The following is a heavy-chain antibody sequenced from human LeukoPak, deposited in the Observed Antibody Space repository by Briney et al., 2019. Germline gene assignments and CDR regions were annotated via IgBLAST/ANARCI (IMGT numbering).Heavy chain of an antibody. CDR2: ISSSGGTI. Sequence: RGSLRLSCAASGFTFSDYYMSWIRQAPGKGLEWVSYISSSGGTIYYADSVKGRFTISRDNAKNSLYLQMNSLRAEDTAVYYCASPYYYDSSGYYYRDYYFDYWGQGTLVTVSS. CDR3: ASPYYYDSSGYYYRDYYFDY. J-gene: IGHJ4*02. D-gene: IGHD3-22*01. CDR1: GFTFSDYY. V-gene: IGHV3-11*01.